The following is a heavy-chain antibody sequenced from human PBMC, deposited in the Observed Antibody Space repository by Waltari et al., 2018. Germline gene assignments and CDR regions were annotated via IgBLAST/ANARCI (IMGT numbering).Heavy chain of an antibody. D-gene: IGHD5-12*01. CDR2: MNPNSGNT. Sequence: QVQLVQSGAEVKKPGASVKVSCKASGYTFTSYDINWVRQATGQGLEWMGWMNPNSGNTGYAQKFQGRVTITRNTSISTAYMELSSLRSEDTAVYYCARGKGWEGWLRFLYYFDYWGQGTLVTVSS. J-gene: IGHJ4*02. CDR3: ARGKGWEGWLRFLYYFDY. CDR1: GYTFTSYD. V-gene: IGHV1-8*03.